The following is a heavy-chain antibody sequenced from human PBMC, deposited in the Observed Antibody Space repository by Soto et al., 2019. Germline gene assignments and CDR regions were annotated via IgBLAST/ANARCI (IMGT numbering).Heavy chain of an antibody. V-gene: IGHV4-30-4*01. J-gene: IGHJ4*02. Sequence: PSETLSLTCSVSGGSISSGDYYWSWIRQPPGKGLEWIGFIYHGGATYYNPSLKSRVTISVDTSKNQFSLNLTSVTAADTAVYYCARVGTMGDSSGYYPFDYWGQGTLVTVSS. CDR3: ARVGTMGDSSGYYPFDY. D-gene: IGHD3-22*01. CDR1: GGSISSGDYY. CDR2: IYHGGAT.